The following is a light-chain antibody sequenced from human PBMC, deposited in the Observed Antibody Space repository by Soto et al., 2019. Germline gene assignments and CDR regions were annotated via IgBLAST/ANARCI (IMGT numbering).Light chain of an antibody. CDR2: DAS. J-gene: IGKJ1*01. Sequence: DIQMTQSPSTLSASVGDRVTITCRASQRINSWLAWYQQKPGKAPNLLIYDASTLESGVPSRFGGSGSGTEFTLAITSLQPGDFATYYCQQYEALWTFGQGTKVDIK. CDR1: QRINSW. CDR3: QQYEALWT. V-gene: IGKV1-5*01.